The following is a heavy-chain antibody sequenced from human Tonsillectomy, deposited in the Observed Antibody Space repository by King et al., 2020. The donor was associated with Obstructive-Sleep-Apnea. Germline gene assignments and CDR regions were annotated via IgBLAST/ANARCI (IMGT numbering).Heavy chain of an antibody. D-gene: IGHD4-11*01. CDR1: GGSFSDHY. V-gene: IGHV4-34*01. CDR2: INHSGST. J-gene: IGHJ4*02. CDR3: ATLYSGTDF. Sequence: VQLQQWGAGLLKPSETLSLTCAVYGGSFSDHYWSWIRQPPGKGLEWIGEINHSGSTNYNPSLKSRVTIPVDTSKNQFSLNLSSVTAADTAVYYCATLYSGTDFWGQGTLVTVSS.